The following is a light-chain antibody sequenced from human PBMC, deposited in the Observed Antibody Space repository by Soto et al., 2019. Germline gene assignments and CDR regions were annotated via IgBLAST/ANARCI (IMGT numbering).Light chain of an antibody. J-gene: IGLJ3*02. Sequence: QSVLTQPPSVSAAPGQKVTISCSGSSSNIGNNYVSWYQQLPGTAPKLLIYENNKRPSGIPDRFSGSKSGTSATLGITGLQTGDEADYYGGTWDSSLSAWVFGGVTKLTVL. V-gene: IGLV1-51*02. CDR1: SSNIGNNY. CDR2: ENN. CDR3: GTWDSSLSAWV.